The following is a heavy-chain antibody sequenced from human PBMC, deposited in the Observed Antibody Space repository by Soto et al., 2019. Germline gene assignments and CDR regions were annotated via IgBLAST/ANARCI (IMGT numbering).Heavy chain of an antibody. CDR3: AAAPYYDFWSGSYGMDV. V-gene: IGHV1-58*01. CDR2: IVVGSGNT. Sequence: SVEVSCKASGFTFTSSAVQWVRQARGQRLEWIGWIVVGSGNTNYAQKFQERVTITRDMSTSTAYMELSSLRSEDTAVYYCAAAPYYDFWSGSYGMDVWGQGTTVTVSS. D-gene: IGHD3-3*01. CDR1: GFTFTSSA. J-gene: IGHJ6*02.